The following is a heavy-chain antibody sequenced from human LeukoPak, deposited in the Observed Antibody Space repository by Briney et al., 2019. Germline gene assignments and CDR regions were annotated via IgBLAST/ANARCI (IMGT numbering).Heavy chain of an antibody. CDR3: ARDGETTGSISSWFDY. CDR1: GFTFSSYG. V-gene: IGHV3-33*01. Sequence: PGGSLRLSCAASGFTFSSYGMHWVGQAPGKGLEWLAVIWYDGSNKYYADSVKGRFTISRDNSENTLYLQMNSLRAEDTALYYCARDGETTGSISSWFDYWGQGTLVTVSS. D-gene: IGHD6-13*01. J-gene: IGHJ4*02. CDR2: IWYDGSNK.